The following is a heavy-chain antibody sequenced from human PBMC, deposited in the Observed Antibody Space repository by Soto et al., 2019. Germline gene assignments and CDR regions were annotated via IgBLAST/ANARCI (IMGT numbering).Heavy chain of an antibody. D-gene: IGHD1-26*01. CDR3: ARVGGSFYGSWDY. V-gene: IGHV3-30-3*01. J-gene: IGHJ4*02. Sequence: VGSLRLSCADSGFTFSSYVMHWVRQAPGKGLEWVAVTTYDETTKDYADSVKGRFTISRDNSKNTLYLHMNSLRSEDTAVYYCARVGGSFYGSWDYWGQGTLVTVS. CDR2: TTYDETTK. CDR1: GFTFSSYV.